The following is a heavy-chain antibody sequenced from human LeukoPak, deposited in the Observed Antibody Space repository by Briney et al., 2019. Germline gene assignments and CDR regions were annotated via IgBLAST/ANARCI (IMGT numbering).Heavy chain of an antibody. CDR1: GYSFTSYW. J-gene: IGHJ4*02. CDR2: IYPGDSDT. Sequence: GESLKISCKGSGYSFTSYWIGWVRQMPGKGLEWMGIIYPGDSDTRYSPSFQGQVTISADKSISTAYLQWSSLKASDTAMYYCARRTSGSDFTGSLGYWGQGTLVTVSS. D-gene: IGHD3-3*01. V-gene: IGHV5-51*01. CDR3: ARRTSGSDFTGSLGY.